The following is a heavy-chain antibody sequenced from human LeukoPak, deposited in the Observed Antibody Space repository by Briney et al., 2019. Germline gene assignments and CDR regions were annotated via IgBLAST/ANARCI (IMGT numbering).Heavy chain of an antibody. V-gene: IGHV3-23*01. J-gene: IGHJ5*02. Sequence: GGSLRLSCAASGFTFSSYAMSWVRQAPGKGLEWVSAISGSGGTTYYADSVKGRFTISRDNSKNTLYLQMNSLRAEDTAVYYCAKDRIAMAPKPDWFDPWGQGTLVTVSS. CDR2: ISGSGGTT. CDR1: GFTFSSYA. CDR3: AKDRIAMAPKPDWFDP. D-gene: IGHD2-21*01.